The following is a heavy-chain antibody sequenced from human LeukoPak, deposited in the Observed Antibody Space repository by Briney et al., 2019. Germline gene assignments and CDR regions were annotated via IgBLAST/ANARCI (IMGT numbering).Heavy chain of an antibody. D-gene: IGHD5-12*01. CDR1: GGSFSGYY. Sequence: PSETLSLTCAVYGGSFSGYYWSWIRQPPGKGLEWIGEINHSGSTNYNPSLKSRVTISVDTSKNQFSLKLSSVTAADTAVYYCAKNGGLRSPFDSGGRGTWVTVSS. CDR3: AKNGGLRSPFDS. V-gene: IGHV4-34*01. J-gene: IGHJ4*02. CDR2: INHSGST.